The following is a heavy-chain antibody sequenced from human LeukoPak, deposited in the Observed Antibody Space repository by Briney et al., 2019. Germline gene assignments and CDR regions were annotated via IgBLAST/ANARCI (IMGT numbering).Heavy chain of an antibody. Sequence: ASVKVSCKVSGYTLTELSMHWVRQAPGKGLEWMGGFDPEDGETIYAQKFQGRLTMTEHTYTDTAYIEVSRLRSDDTAVYYCATVRLSTVTTPWAYDYWGQGTLVTVSS. CDR2: FDPEDGET. D-gene: IGHD4-17*01. CDR3: ATVRLSTVTTPWAYDY. J-gene: IGHJ4*02. V-gene: IGHV1-24*01. CDR1: GYTLTELS.